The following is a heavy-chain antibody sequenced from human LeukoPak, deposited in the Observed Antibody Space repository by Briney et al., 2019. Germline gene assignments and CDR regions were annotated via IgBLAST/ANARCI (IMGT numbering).Heavy chain of an antibody. CDR1: GFMFSEYG. D-gene: IGHD6-19*01. CDR3: AKDWGARGCCGDYFDY. Sequence: GGSLKLSCAASGFMFSEYGMHWVRQAPGRGPEWVAFIRDDGSSQYFTESAKGRFTISRDNSKNTVSLQMNNLRSEDTAVYYCAKDWGARGCCGDYFDYWGQGSLVTVSS. CDR2: IRDDGSSQ. V-gene: IGHV3-30*02. J-gene: IGHJ4*02.